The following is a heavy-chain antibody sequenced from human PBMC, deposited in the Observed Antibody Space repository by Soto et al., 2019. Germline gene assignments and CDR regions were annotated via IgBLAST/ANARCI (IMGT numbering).Heavy chain of an antibody. D-gene: IGHD3-10*01. CDR1: GGSFSTYA. V-gene: IGHV1-69*05. Sequence: ASVKVSCKASGGSFSTYAISWLRQAPGQGLEWMGGVIPIFGTTSYAQRFQDRVTITTDESTNSASMELSSLRSEDTAVYYCARVLGVRTPSETYYYHGMDVWGQGTRVTVSS. CDR2: VIPIFGTT. CDR3: ARVLGVRTPSETYYYHGMDV. J-gene: IGHJ6*02.